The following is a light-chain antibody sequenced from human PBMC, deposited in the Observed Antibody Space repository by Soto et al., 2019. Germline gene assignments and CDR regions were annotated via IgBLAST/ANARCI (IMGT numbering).Light chain of an antibody. J-gene: IGKJ5*01. CDR1: QSISSY. V-gene: IGKV1-39*01. Sequence: DIQMTQSPSSLSASVCDRSTITCRASQSISSYLNWYQQKPGKAPKLLIYAASSLQSGVPSRFSGSGSGTDFTLTISSLQPEDFATYYCQQLHSYPFTFGQGTRLEI. CDR3: QQLHSYPFT. CDR2: AAS.